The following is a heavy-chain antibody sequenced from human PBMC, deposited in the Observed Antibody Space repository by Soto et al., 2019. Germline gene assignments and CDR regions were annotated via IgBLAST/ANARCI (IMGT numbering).Heavy chain of an antibody. CDR2: FDPEDAEI. Sequence: ASVKVSCKVSGYTLTELSMHRVRQAPGKGLEWMGGFDPEDAEIIYAQKFQGRVTMTEDTSTDTAYMELSSLRSEDTAVYYCARDSSPTVTPLNWFDPWGQGTLVTVPQ. CDR3: ARDSSPTVTPLNWFDP. D-gene: IGHD4-17*01. J-gene: IGHJ5*02. V-gene: IGHV1-24*01. CDR1: GYTLTELS.